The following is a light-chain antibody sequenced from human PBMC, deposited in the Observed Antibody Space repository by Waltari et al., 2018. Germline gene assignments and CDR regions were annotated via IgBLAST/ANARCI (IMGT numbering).Light chain of an antibody. CDR2: AAS. J-gene: IGKJ5*01. CDR3: QQLDSFPIT. Sequence: DIQLTQSPSFLSASVGDRVTITCRASQAISSYLAWYQQKPGRAPKLLIDAASTLQSGVPSGFSGSGSGTEFTLTISSLQPEDFATYYCQQLDSFPITFGQGTRLEIK. V-gene: IGKV1-9*01. CDR1: QAISSY.